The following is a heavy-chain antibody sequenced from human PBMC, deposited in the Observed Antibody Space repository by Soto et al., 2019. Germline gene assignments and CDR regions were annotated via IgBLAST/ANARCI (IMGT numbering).Heavy chain of an antibody. Sequence: GASVKVSCKASGYTFTSYAMHWVRQAPGQRLEWMGWINAGNGNTKYSQKFQGRVTITRDTSASTAYMELSSLRSEDTAVYYCARYSGSYYYYYGMDVWGQGTTVTVYS. CDR2: INAGNGNT. D-gene: IGHD1-26*01. CDR3: ARYSGSYYYYYGMDV. V-gene: IGHV1-3*01. J-gene: IGHJ6*02. CDR1: GYTFTSYA.